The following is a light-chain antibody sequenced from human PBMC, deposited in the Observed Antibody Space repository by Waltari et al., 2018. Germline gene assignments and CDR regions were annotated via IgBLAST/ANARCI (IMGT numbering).Light chain of an antibody. V-gene: IGLV4-69*01. J-gene: IGLJ3*02. CDR3: QTGGHGTWV. CDR2: VNSDGSH. Sequence: QLVLTQSPSASASLGASVKLTCTLSSGHRSTIIAWPQQQPEKGPRYLMKVNSDGSHSKGDEIPDRFSGSSSGAERYLTISSLQSEDEADYYCQTGGHGTWVFGGGTKLTVL. CDR1: SGHRSTI.